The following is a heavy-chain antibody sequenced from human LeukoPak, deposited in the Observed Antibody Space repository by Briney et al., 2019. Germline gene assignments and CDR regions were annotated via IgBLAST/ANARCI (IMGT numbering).Heavy chain of an antibody. CDR2: IYYSGST. J-gene: IGHJ6*02. D-gene: IGHD2-2*01. V-gene: IGHV4-59*01. Sequence: PSETLSLTCTVSGGSISSYYWSWIRQPPGKGLEWIGYIYYSGSTNYNPSLKSRVTISVDTSKNQFSLKLSSVTAADTAVYYCAREEIVVVPAGYYYYYGMDVWGQGTTVTVSS. CDR1: GGSISSYY. CDR3: AREEIVVVPAGYYYYYGMDV.